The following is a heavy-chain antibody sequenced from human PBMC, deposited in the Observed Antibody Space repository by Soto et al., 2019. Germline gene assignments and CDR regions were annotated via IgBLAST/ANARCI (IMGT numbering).Heavy chain of an antibody. V-gene: IGHV4-30-2*01. D-gene: IGHD6-19*01. J-gene: IGHJ4*02. CDR2: AYPRGST. Sequence: QAQLQESGSGLVKPSQTLSLTCAVSGGYIVSGGYSWSWIRQPPGKGLEWIGTAYPRGSTYYDPSRKSRVIISLDLSQNPFSLHLNSVPAADTAVYYCARVAGSGGYDAWGQGPLVTVSS. CDR1: GGYIVSGGYS. CDR3: ARVAGSGGYDA.